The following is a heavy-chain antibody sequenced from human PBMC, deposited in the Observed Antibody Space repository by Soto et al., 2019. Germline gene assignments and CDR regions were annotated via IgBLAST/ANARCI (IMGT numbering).Heavy chain of an antibody. Sequence: QVQLVQSGAEVKKPGSSVKVSCKASGGTFSSYAISWVRQAPGQGLEWMGGLIPIFGTANYEQKFQGRVTVTAGESTSTAYMELGSLGSEDSAVYYWARDTVKAFGAFDYWGQGTLVTVSS. D-gene: IGHD3-10*01. V-gene: IGHV1-69*12. CDR2: LIPIFGTA. CDR1: GGTFSSYA. J-gene: IGHJ4*02. CDR3: ARDTVKAFGAFDY.